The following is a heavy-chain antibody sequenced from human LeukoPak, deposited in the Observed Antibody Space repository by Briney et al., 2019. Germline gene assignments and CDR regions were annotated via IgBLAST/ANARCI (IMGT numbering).Heavy chain of an antibody. Sequence: PSETLSLTCTVSGGSISSYYWSWIRQRPGKGLEWIGYIYYSGSINYNPSLKSRVTISVDTSKKQFSLKLSSVTAADTAVYYCARHEATVTNFDYWGQGTLVTVSS. CDR3: ARHEATVTNFDY. CDR1: GGSISSYY. CDR2: IYYSGSI. D-gene: IGHD4-17*01. J-gene: IGHJ4*02. V-gene: IGHV4-59*08.